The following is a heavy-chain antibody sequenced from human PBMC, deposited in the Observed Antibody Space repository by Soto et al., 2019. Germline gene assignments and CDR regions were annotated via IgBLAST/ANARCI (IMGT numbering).Heavy chain of an antibody. Sequence: SETLSLTCTVSGGSISSSSYYWGWIRQPPGKGLEWIGSIYYSGSTYYNPSLKSRVTISVDTSKNQFSLKLSSVTAADTAVYFCAREDDGGDRDYYGLDVWGQGTTVTVSS. CDR1: GGSISSSSYY. D-gene: IGHD2-21*02. J-gene: IGHJ6*02. V-gene: IGHV4-39*02. CDR3: AREDDGGDRDYYGLDV. CDR2: IYYSGST.